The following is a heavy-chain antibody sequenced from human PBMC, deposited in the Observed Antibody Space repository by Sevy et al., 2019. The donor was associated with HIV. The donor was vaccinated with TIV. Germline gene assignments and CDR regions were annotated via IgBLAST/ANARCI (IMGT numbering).Heavy chain of an antibody. D-gene: IGHD3-3*01. Sequence: GSLRLSCAASGFTFSSYWMSWVRQAPGKGLEWVANIKQDGSEKYYVDSVKGRFTISRDNAKNSLYLQMNSLRAEDTAVYYCAGDRPVLRFLEWTTHDYGMDVWGQGTTVTVSS. CDR1: GFTFSSYW. V-gene: IGHV3-7*01. CDR2: IKQDGSEK. CDR3: AGDRPVLRFLEWTTHDYGMDV. J-gene: IGHJ6*02.